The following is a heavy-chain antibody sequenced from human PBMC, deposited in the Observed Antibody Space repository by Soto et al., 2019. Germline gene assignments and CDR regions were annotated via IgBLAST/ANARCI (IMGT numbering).Heavy chain of an antibody. CDR3: TSFKDCSGGSCYNY. CDR1: GHTFTNYY. J-gene: IGHJ4*02. CDR2: INPSGGST. Sequence: QVQLVQSGAEVKKPGASVRVSCKSSGHTFTNYYIHWVRQAPGQGLEWMGIINPSGGSTTYAQKLQGRVTMTRETSTSTVYMELSSLRSEAAAVYYCTSFKDCSGGSCYNYWGQGTLVTVSS. D-gene: IGHD2-15*01. V-gene: IGHV1-46*04.